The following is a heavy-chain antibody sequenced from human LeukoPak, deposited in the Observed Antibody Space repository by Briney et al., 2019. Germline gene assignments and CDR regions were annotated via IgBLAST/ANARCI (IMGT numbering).Heavy chain of an antibody. CDR1: GGSISSSSYY. D-gene: IGHD6-19*01. CDR2: IYYTGST. CDR3: ARAGSGWANTPFDY. J-gene: IGHJ4*02. V-gene: IGHV4-39*07. Sequence: PSETLSLTCTVSGGSISSSSYYWGWIRQPPGKGLEWIGSIYYTGSTYYNPSLKSRVTISVDTSKNQFSLKLSSVTAADTAVYYCARAGSGWANTPFDYWGQGTLVTVSS.